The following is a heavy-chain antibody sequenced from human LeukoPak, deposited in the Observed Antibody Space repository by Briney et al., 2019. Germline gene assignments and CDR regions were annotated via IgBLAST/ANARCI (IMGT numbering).Heavy chain of an antibody. CDR1: GGSFSGYY. V-gene: IGHV4-34*01. J-gene: IGHJ4*02. CDR2: INHSGST. Sequence: PSETLSLTCAVYGGSFSGYYWSWIGQPPGKGLEWIGEINHSGSTNYNPSLKSRVTISVDTSKNQFSLKLSSVTAADTAVYYCARYPGPKGFDYWGQGTLVTVSS. CDR3: ARYPGPKGFDY.